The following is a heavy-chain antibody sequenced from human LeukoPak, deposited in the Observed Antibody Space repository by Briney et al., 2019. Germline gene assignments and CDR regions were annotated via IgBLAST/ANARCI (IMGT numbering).Heavy chain of an antibody. J-gene: IGHJ6*03. D-gene: IGHD2-15*01. CDR1: GGSISSSS. V-gene: IGHV4-4*09. CDR2: ISNNGKA. CDR3: ARRVVSAKFRNLLYYYMDV. Sequence: SETLSLTCTVSGGSISSSSWSWMRQSPGKGLESIGYISNNGKAKYKSSFEGRVTMSVDTSKSQFSLNLCSVTAADTAVYYCARRVVSAKFRNLLYYYMDVWGKGTTVIVS.